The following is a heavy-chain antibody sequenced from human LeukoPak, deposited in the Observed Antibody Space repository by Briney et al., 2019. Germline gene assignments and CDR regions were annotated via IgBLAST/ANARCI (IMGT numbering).Heavy chain of an antibody. CDR3: AKDSGMISFGGVIANRYFFDY. CDR2: ISWNSDNI. Sequence: QPGRSLRLSCAASGFTFDDYAMHWVRHAPGKGLEWVSGISWNSDNIYYADSVKGRLTISRDNAKNSVYLQMTSLRAEDTALYYCAKDSGMISFGGVIANRYFFDYWGQGTLASVSS. J-gene: IGHJ4*02. CDR1: GFTFDDYA. V-gene: IGHV3-9*01. D-gene: IGHD3-16*02.